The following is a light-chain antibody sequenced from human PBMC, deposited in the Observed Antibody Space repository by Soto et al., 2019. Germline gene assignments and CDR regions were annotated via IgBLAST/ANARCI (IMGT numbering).Light chain of an antibody. CDR3: TSYSTSNSYV. CDR1: SSDVGGYNF. J-gene: IGLJ1*01. V-gene: IGLV2-14*01. Sequence: QSVLTQPASVSGSPGQSITIFCTGSSSDVGGYNFVSWYQQHPGKVPKLMIYEVNKRPSGVSNRFSGSKSGNTASLTISGLQAEDEADYYCTSYSTSNSYVFGAGTKPTVL. CDR2: EVN.